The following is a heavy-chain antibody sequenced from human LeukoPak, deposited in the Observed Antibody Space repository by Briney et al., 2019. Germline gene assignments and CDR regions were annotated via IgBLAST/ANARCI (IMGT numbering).Heavy chain of an antibody. Sequence: PGRSLRLSCAASGFTFSSYWMHWVRQAPGKGLAWVSRIKSDGSSTNYADSVKGRFTISRDNAKNSLYLQMNSLRAEDTAVYFCARVGALSSSWLLYWGQGTLVTVSS. J-gene: IGHJ4*02. V-gene: IGHV3-74*01. CDR2: IKSDGSST. CDR1: GFTFSSYW. D-gene: IGHD6-13*01. CDR3: ARVGALSSSWLLY.